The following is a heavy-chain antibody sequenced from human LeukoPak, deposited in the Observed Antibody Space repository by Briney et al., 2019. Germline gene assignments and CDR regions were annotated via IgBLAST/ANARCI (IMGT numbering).Heavy chain of an antibody. J-gene: IGHJ3*02. V-gene: IGHV4-4*07. Sequence: SETLSLTCTVSGGSISSYYWSWIRQPAGKGLEWIRRIYTSGSTNYNPSLKSRVTMSVDTSKNQFSLKLSSVTAADTAVYYCARDRDYYDSHAFDIWGQGTMVTVSS. D-gene: IGHD3-22*01. CDR1: GGSISSYY. CDR3: ARDRDYYDSHAFDI. CDR2: IYTSGST.